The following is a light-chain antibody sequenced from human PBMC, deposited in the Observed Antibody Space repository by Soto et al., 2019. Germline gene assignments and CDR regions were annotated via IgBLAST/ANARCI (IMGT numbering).Light chain of an antibody. V-gene: IGLV2-14*03. Sequence: SALNPPSSVSGSPGQAITISLPCTTSEVGGYNYVSWYQHHPGKAPKLMIYDVSNRPSGVSNRFSGSKSGNTASLTISGLQPEDEADYYCSSYTTSNTRQIVFGTGTRSPS. CDR3: SSYTTSNTRQIV. J-gene: IGLJ1*01. CDR1: TSEVGGYNY. CDR2: DVS.